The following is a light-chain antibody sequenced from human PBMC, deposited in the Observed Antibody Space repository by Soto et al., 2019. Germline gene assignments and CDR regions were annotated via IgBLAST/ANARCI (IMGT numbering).Light chain of an antibody. CDR2: DAS. V-gene: IGKV3-11*01. CDR1: QSVNTY. CDR3: QQRSSWPLT. Sequence: EIVLTQSPATLSLSPGERVSLSCRASQSVNTYFAWYQQKPGQAPRLLIYDASSRATGIPARFSGSGSGTDFTLTISSLATEDFAIYYCQQRSSWPLTFGHGTRVEI. J-gene: IGKJ1*01.